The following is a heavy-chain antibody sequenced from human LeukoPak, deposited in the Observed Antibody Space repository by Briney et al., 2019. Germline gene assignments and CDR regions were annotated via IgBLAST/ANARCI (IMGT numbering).Heavy chain of an antibody. D-gene: IGHD6-6*01. CDR2: IYHSGST. CDR1: GYSISSGYY. Sequence: SETLPLTCAVSGYSISSGYYWGWIRQPPGKGLEWIGSIYHSGSTYYNPSLKSRVTISVDTSKNQFSLKLSSVTAADTAVYYCATGYSSSNFDYWGQGTLVTVSS. V-gene: IGHV4-38-2*01. J-gene: IGHJ4*02. CDR3: ATGYSSSNFDY.